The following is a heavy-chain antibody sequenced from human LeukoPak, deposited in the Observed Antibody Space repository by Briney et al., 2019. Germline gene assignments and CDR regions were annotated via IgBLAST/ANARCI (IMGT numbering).Heavy chain of an antibody. J-gene: IGHJ6*02. Sequence: PGGSLRLSCAASGFTFSIYGMHWVRQAPGKGLEWVAVISYDGSNRYNADSVKSRFTISRDNSKNTLYLQMNSLRAEDTAVYYCAKDSRRAGYSYYYGMDVWGQGTTVTVSS. CDR3: AKDSRRAGYSYYYGMDV. CDR2: ISYDGSNR. CDR1: GFTFSIYG. V-gene: IGHV3-30*18. D-gene: IGHD2-15*01.